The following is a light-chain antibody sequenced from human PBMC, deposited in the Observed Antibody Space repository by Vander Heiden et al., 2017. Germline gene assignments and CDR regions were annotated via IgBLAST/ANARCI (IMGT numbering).Light chain of an antibody. CDR2: AAS. Sequence: AIRMTQSPSSFSASTGDRVTITCRANQGISTYLAWYQQKPGKAPKLLIFAASTLESGVPSRFGGSGSGTDFTLTISCLQSEDFATYYCQQYYSYPGTFGQGTKVEIK. CDR3: QQYYSYPGT. J-gene: IGKJ1*01. V-gene: IGKV1-8*01. CDR1: QGISTY.